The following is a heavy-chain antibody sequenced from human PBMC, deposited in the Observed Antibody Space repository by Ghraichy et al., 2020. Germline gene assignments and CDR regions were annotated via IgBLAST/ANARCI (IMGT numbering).Heavy chain of an antibody. CDR2: IISSSNTI. D-gene: IGHD4-23*01. CDR3: ARDGRWYYGMDV. Sequence: GGSLRLSCAASGFTFNHYAMNWVRQAPGKGLEWVSYIISSSNTIYYADSVKGRFTISRDNAKNSLYLQMNSLRDEDTAVYYCARDGRWYYGMDVWGQGTTVTVSS. V-gene: IGHV3-48*02. CDR1: GFTFNHYA. J-gene: IGHJ6*02.